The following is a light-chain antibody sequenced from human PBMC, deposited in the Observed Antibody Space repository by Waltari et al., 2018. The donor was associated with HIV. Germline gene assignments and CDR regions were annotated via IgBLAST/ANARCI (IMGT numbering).Light chain of an antibody. CDR1: SRDIGSSQY. CDR3: SSDTSRKILV. V-gene: IGLV2-14*01. CDR2: DVH. J-gene: IGLJ3*02. Sequence: HSALTQPASVSGSPGQSITISCTGTSRDIGSSQYVSWYQHLPDKATKLIIHDVHKRPSGVSPRFSGSKSGSTASLTIAGLQAADEADYYCSSDTSRKILVFGGGTKLTVL.